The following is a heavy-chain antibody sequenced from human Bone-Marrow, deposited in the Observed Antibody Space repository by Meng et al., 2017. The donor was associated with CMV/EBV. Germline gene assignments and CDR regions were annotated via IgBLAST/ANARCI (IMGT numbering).Heavy chain of an antibody. CDR2: MNPNSGNT. CDR3: ARGVPAAGR. D-gene: IGHD2-2*01. Sequence: ASVKVSCKASGYTFTSYDINWVRQATGRGLEGMGWMNPNSGNTGYAQKLQGRVTMTRDTSISKAYMELSSLRSEDTAVYYGARGVPAAGRWGQGTLVTVSS. J-gene: IGHJ4*02. CDR1: GYTFTSYD. V-gene: IGHV1-8*01.